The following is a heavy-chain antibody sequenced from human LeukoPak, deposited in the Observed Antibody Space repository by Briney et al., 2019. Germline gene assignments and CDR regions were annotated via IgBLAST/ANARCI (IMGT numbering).Heavy chain of an antibody. Sequence: GGSLRLSCAASGFTFSSYAMHWVRQAPGRGLEYVSAISTNGGSTDYANSVKGRFTISRDNSDNRVFLQMGTLRAEDMAVYYCARGGCYDSSGSFDYWGQGILVTVSS. D-gene: IGHD3-22*01. CDR3: ARGGCYDSSGSFDY. J-gene: IGHJ4*02. V-gene: IGHV3-64*01. CDR1: GFTFSSYA. CDR2: ISTNGGST.